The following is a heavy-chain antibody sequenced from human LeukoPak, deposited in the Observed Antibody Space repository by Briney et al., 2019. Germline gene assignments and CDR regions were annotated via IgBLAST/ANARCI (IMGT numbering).Heavy chain of an antibody. Sequence: GESLRLSXATSGFTFSFYGMHWVRQAPGKGLEWVAFIRYDGSYKFYADSVQGRFSISRDNSKSTLFLQMNSLRPDDTALYYCAKTSDQLLYSKFDFWGQGTLVTVSS. CDR2: IRYDGSYK. D-gene: IGHD2-2*02. J-gene: IGHJ4*02. V-gene: IGHV3-30*02. CDR3: AKTSDQLLYSKFDF. CDR1: GFTFSFYG.